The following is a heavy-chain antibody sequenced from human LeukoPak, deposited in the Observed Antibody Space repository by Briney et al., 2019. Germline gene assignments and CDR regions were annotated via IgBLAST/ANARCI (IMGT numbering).Heavy chain of an antibody. V-gene: IGHV3-33*01. D-gene: IGHD6-13*01. CDR2: IWVNGSKK. Sequence: PGGSLRLSCAASGFTFNNYAMHWVRQAPGKGLEWVALIWVNGSKKFYAHSVNGRFTISRDNSKNTLYLGLHSLRAEDTAVYHCARESGSSWYALRHHWFDPWGQGTLVTVSS. CDR3: ARESGSSWYALRHHWFDP. J-gene: IGHJ5*02. CDR1: GFTFNNYA.